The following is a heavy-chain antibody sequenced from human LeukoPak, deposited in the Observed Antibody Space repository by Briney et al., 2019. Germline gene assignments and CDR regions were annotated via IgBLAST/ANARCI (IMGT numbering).Heavy chain of an antibody. V-gene: IGHV3-23*01. CDR3: AKAIVAGAPGRFDY. J-gene: IGHJ4*02. Sequence: PGGSLRLSCAASGFTFSSYAMSWVRQAPGKGLEWVSGISGSGGTTYYADSVKGRFTTSRDNSKNTLYLQINTLRPEDTAMYYCAKAIVAGAPGRFDYWGQGTLVTVSS. CDR2: ISGSGGTT. CDR1: GFTFSSYA. D-gene: IGHD2-2*01.